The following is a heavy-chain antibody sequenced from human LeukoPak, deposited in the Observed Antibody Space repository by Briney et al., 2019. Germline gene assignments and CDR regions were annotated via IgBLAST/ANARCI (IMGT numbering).Heavy chain of an antibody. Sequence: VASVKVSCKASGGTFSSYAISWVRQAPGQGLEWMGRMIPILGIANYAQKFQGRVTITADKSTSTVYMELSSLRSEDTAVYYCARGTRAGSYYSDYWGQGTLVTVSS. V-gene: IGHV1-69*04. CDR2: MIPILGIA. J-gene: IGHJ4*02. D-gene: IGHD3-10*01. CDR3: ARGTRAGSYYSDY. CDR1: GGTFSSYA.